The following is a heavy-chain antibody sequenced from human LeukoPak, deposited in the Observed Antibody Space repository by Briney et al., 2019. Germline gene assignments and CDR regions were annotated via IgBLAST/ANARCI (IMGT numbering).Heavy chain of an antibody. J-gene: IGHJ4*02. D-gene: IGHD3-22*01. CDR1: GYTFTSYY. CDR2: INPSGGST. CDR3: ASPGFDYYDSSGYYDGKQDRKYYFDY. V-gene: IGHV1-46*01. Sequence: GASVKVSCKASGYTFTSYYMHWVRQAPGQGLEWMGIINPSGGSTSYAQKFQGRVTMTRDTSTSTVYMELSSLRSEDTAVYYCASPGFDYYDSSGYYDGKQDRKYYFDYWGQGTLVTVSS.